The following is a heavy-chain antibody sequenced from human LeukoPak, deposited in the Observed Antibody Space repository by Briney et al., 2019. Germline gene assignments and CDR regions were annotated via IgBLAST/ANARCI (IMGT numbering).Heavy chain of an antibody. CDR3: ARDKIGGINFDY. Sequence: PSETLSLTCAVYGGSFSGYYWSWIRQPPGKGLEWIGKINHSESTNYNPSLKSRVTISVDTSKNQFSLKVSSVTAADTAVYYCARDKIGGINFDYWGQGTLITVSA. D-gene: IGHD2/OR15-2a*01. J-gene: IGHJ4*02. CDR2: INHSEST. CDR1: GGSFSGYY. V-gene: IGHV4-34*01.